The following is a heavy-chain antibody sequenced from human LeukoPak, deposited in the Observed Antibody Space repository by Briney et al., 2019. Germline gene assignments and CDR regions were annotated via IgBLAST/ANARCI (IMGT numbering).Heavy chain of an antibody. V-gene: IGHV1-18*01. CDR3: ARVRCSGGSCYYFDY. D-gene: IGHD2-15*01. J-gene: IGHJ4*02. Sequence: EASVKVSCKASGYTFTSYGISWVRQAPGQGLEWMGWISAYNGNTNYAQKLQGRVTMTTDTSTSTAYMELRSLRSDDTAVYYCARVRCSGGSCYYFDYWGQGTQVVVSS. CDR1: GYTFTSYG. CDR2: ISAYNGNT.